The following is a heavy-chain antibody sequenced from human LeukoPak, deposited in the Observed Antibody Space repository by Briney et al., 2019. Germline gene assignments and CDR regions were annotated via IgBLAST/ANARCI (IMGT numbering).Heavy chain of an antibody. CDR2: IFYTGNT. V-gene: IGHV4-39*01. CDR3: ARRPAGYTIDY. J-gene: IGHJ4*02. CDR1: GGSITSSNYN. D-gene: IGHD6-13*01. Sequence: SETLSLTCTVSGGSITSSNYNWGWIRQPPGKGLEWIGSIFYTGNTHYNPSLESRVTIFVDTSKNQFSLRLTSVTAADTAVYYCARRPAGYTIDYWGQGTLVTVSS.